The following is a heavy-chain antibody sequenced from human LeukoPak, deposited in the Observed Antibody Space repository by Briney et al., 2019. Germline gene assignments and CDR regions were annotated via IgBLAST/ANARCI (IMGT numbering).Heavy chain of an antibody. CDR1: GFTFTTYG. V-gene: IGHV3-23*01. J-gene: IGHJ3*02. D-gene: IGHD1-26*01. Sequence: GGSLRLSCAASGFTFTTYGMNWVRQAPGKGLEWVSGVIPSGASTYYADSVKGRFTISRDNSKNTLYLLMNSLRAEDTAVYYCANDLRWGSFDIRGQGTLVTVSS. CDR3: ANDLRWGSFDI. CDR2: VIPSGAST.